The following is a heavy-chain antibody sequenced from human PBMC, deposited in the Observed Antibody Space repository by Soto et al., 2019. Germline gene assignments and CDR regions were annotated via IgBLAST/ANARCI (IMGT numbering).Heavy chain of an antibody. Sequence: QVQLQQWGAGLLKPSETLSLTCAVYGGSFSGYYWSSIRQPPGKGLEWIGEINHSGSTNYNPSLKSRVTISVDTSKNQFSLKLSSVTAADTAVYYCARVGGLQVDYWGQGTLVTVSS. J-gene: IGHJ4*02. V-gene: IGHV4-34*01. D-gene: IGHD4-4*01. CDR1: GGSFSGYY. CDR2: INHSGST. CDR3: ARVGGLQVDY.